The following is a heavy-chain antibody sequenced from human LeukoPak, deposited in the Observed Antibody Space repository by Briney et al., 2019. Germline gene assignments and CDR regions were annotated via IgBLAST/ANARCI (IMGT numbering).Heavy chain of an antibody. CDR1: GFTFSNAW. CDR3: TTDGLQWTITFDD. V-gene: IGHV3-15*01. Sequence: GGSLRLSCAASGFTFSNAWMSWVRQAPGKGLEWVGRIRSKTDGGTKDYAAPVKGTFTISRDDSKNKLQLQMNSRKTKATAEYYCTTDGLQWTITFDDWGQGTLVTVSS. CDR2: IRSKTDGGTK. J-gene: IGHJ4*02. D-gene: IGHD3-10*01.